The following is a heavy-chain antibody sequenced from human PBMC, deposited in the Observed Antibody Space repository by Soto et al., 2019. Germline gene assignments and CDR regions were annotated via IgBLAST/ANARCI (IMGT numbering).Heavy chain of an antibody. CDR1: GGTFSSYA. V-gene: IGHV1-69*12. Sequence: QVQLVQSGAEVKKPGPSVKVSCKASGGTFSSYAISWVRQAPGQGLEWMGGIIPIFGTANYAQKFQGRVTITADESTSTAYRELSSLRSEDTAVYYCARDQGSFVPAGGAYGMDVWGQGTTVTVSS. D-gene: IGHD2-2*01. CDR3: ARDQGSFVPAGGAYGMDV. CDR2: IIPIFGTA. J-gene: IGHJ6*02.